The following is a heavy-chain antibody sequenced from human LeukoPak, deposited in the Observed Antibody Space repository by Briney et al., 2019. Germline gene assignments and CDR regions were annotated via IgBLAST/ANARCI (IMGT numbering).Heavy chain of an antibody. CDR2: ISYGGSNK. CDR1: GFTFSSYA. D-gene: IGHD3-3*01. CDR3: ARGSITIFGVVLNPLDY. Sequence: QSGGSLRLSCAASGFTFSSYAMHWVRQAPGKGLEWVAVISYGGSNKYYADSVKGRFTISRDNSKNTLYLQMNSLRAEDTAVYYCARGSITIFGVVLNPLDYWGQGTLVTVSS. J-gene: IGHJ4*02. V-gene: IGHV3-30-3*01.